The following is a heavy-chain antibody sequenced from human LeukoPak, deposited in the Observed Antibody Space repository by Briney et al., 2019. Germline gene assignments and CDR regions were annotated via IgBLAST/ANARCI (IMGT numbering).Heavy chain of an antibody. D-gene: IGHD2-2*01. CDR2: ISSSSSYI. Sequence: GGSLRLSCAASGFTFSSFGMSWVRQAPGKGLEWVSSISSSSSYIYYADSVKGRFTISRDNAKNSLYLQMNSLRAEDTAVYYCARETYCTNTTCPIGDHFNYWGQGTLVTVSS. CDR3: ARETYCTNTTCPIGDHFNY. J-gene: IGHJ4*02. V-gene: IGHV3-21*01. CDR1: GFTFSSFG.